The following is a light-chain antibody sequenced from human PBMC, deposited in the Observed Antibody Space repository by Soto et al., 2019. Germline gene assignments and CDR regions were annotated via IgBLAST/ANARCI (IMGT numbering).Light chain of an antibody. CDR3: QQRSNWPRT. Sequence: EIVLTQSPATLSLSPGERATLSCRASQSVSSYLAWYQQKPDQAPRLLIYDASNRATGIPARFSGSGSGTDFTLTISSLEPEEFAVYYCQQRSNWPRTFGQGTKVDIK. V-gene: IGKV3-11*01. CDR2: DAS. CDR1: QSVSSY. J-gene: IGKJ2*01.